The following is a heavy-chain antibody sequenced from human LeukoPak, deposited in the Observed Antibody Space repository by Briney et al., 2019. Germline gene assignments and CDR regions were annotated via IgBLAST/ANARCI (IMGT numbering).Heavy chain of an antibody. Sequence: SETLSLTCTVSGGSISSSSYYWGWIRQPPGKGLEWIGSIYYSGSTYYNPSLKSRVTISVDTSKNQFSLKLSSVTAADTAVYYCARVPPNIVVVPAANACDIWGQGTMVTVSS. CDR3: ARVPPNIVVVPAANACDI. CDR1: GGSISSSSYY. V-gene: IGHV4-39*01. CDR2: IYYSGST. D-gene: IGHD2-2*01. J-gene: IGHJ3*02.